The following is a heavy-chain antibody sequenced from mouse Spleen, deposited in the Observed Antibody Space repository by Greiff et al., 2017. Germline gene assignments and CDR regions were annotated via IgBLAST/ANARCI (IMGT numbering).Heavy chain of an antibody. D-gene: IGHD2-1*01. J-gene: IGHJ2*01. CDR3: ARGNPHGDYFDY. V-gene: IGHV14-3*01. CDR2: IDPANGNT. Sequence: VHVKQSVAELVRPGASVKLSCTASGFNIKNTYMHWVKQRPEQGLEWIGRIDPANGNTKYAPKFQGKATITADTSSNTAYLQLSSLTSEDTAIYYCARGNPHGDYFDYWGQGTTLTVSS. CDR1: GFNIKNTY.